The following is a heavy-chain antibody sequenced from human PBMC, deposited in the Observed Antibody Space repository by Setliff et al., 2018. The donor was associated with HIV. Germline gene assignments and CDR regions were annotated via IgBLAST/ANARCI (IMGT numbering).Heavy chain of an antibody. D-gene: IGHD3-10*01. V-gene: IGHV4-28*01. CDR2: INHNELT. Sequence: PSETLSLTCVVSGYSISSSNWWGWIRQPPGKGLEWIGYINHNELTYYNPSLKSRIIMSVDTSKKQLSLKLSSVTAVDTAVYYCARFKLVWFGALSPDAFDVWGQGTMVTVSS. CDR3: ARFKLVWFGALSPDAFDV. J-gene: IGHJ3*01. CDR1: GYSISSSNW.